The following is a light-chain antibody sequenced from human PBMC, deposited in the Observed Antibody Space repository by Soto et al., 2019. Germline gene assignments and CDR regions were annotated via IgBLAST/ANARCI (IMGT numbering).Light chain of an antibody. V-gene: IGKV1-17*01. J-gene: IGKJ2*01. CDR1: QHITND. Sequence: DIQMTQSPSSLSASVGDTVTITCRASQHITNDCAWYQQKAGRAPKCLILLAYRLQTGVPSRFCGSGSGTEFTLTISSLQPEDFASYYCLHHNGYPPVFGQGTKVEIK. CDR3: LHHNGYPPV. CDR2: LAY.